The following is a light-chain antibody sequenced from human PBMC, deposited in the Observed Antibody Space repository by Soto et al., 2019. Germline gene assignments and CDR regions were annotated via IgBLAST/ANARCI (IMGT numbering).Light chain of an antibody. J-gene: IGLJ1*01. CDR2: SND. V-gene: IGLV1-44*01. CDR3: AAWDDRLNGYV. Sequence: QSLLTLPPWTSGTLGQRFTISCSGSVSNIGSNTVNWYQQLPGTAPKLLMFSNDQRPSGVPDRFSGSKSGISASLAISGLRSEDEADFYCAAWDDRLNGYVFGAGTKVTVL. CDR1: VSNIGSNT.